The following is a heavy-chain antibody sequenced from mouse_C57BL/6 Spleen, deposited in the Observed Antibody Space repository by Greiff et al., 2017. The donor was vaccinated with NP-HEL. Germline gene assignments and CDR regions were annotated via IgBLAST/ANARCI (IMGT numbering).Heavy chain of an antibody. CDR2: ISSGGSYT. CDR1: GFTFSSYG. V-gene: IGHV5-6*01. CDR3: ARHEGDYYGDY. Sequence: EVQLVESGGDLVKPGGSLKLSCAASGFTFSSYGMSWVRQTPDKRLEWVATISSGGSYTYYPDSVKGRFTISRDNAKNTLYLQMSSLKSEDTAMYYCARHEGDYYGDYWGQGTTLTVSS. J-gene: IGHJ2*01.